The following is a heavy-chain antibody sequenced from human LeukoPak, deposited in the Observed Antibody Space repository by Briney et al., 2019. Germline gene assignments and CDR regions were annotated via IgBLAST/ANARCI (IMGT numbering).Heavy chain of an antibody. CDR3: ARPMVTYFDAFDI. V-gene: IGHV4-59*01. J-gene: IGHJ3*02. CDR2: IYYSGST. CDR1: GGSISNYY. Sequence: SETLSLTCTVSGGSISNYYWSWIRQPSGKGLEWIGYIYYSGSTNYNPSLMRRVTISVDTSKNQFSLRLSSVTAADTAVYYCARPMVTYFDAFDIWGQGTMVTVSS. D-gene: IGHD2-8*01.